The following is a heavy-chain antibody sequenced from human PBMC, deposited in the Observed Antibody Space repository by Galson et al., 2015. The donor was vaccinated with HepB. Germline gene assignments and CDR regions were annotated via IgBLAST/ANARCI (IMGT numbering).Heavy chain of an antibody. CDR2: ISVGSTNYR. CDR1: GFSFPDHY. J-gene: IGHJ4*01. V-gene: IGHV3-11*06. CDR3: ARENADVVVVPAWGVSFDY. D-gene: IGHD2-2*01. Sequence: SLRLSCAASGFSFPDHYMTWIRQAPGKGLEWVSDISVGSTNYRNYADSVKGRFTISRDNTKNSLDLQMDNLRVEDTGVYYCARENADVVVVPAWGVSFDY.